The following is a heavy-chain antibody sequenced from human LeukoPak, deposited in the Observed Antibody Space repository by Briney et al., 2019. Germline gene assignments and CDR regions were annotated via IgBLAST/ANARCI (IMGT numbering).Heavy chain of an antibody. CDR3: TIYSSSSPGGFDY. V-gene: IGHV3-73*01. CDR2: IRSKANSYAT. D-gene: IGHD6-13*01. Sequence: GGSLRLSCAASGFTFSGSSIHWVRQASGKGLEWIGRIRSKANSYATAYAASVKGRFTISRDDSKNTAYLQMDSLKTEDTAVYYCTIYSSSSPGGFDYWGQGTLVTVSS. CDR1: GFTFSGSS. J-gene: IGHJ4*02.